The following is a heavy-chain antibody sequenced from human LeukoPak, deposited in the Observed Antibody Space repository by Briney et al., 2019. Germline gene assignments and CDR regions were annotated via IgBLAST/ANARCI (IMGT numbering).Heavy chain of an antibody. CDR3: ARVIPPLYYFDY. CDR1: GASISDYH. J-gene: IGHJ4*02. V-gene: IGHV4-59*08. CDR2: IYYSGST. D-gene: IGHD1-14*01. Sequence: PSETLSLTCTVSGASISDYHWTWIRQPPGKGLEWVGDIYYSGSTDSNPSLKSRVTISVDTSKNHFSLKQSSVTAADTAVYYCARVIPPLYYFDYWGLGTLVTVSS.